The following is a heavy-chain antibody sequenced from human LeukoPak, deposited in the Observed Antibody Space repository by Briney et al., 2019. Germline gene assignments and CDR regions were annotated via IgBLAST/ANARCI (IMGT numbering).Heavy chain of an antibody. J-gene: IGHJ4*02. CDR3: AKDLVLFGVAYYFDY. CDR2: INTDESST. Sequence: GGSLRLSCAASGFTFSIYWMHWVRQAPGKGLVWVSRINTDESSTSYADSVKGRFTISRDNAKNTLYLQMNSLRAEDTAVYYCAKDLVLFGVAYYFDYWGQGTLVTVSS. V-gene: IGHV3-74*01. CDR1: GFTFSIYW. D-gene: IGHD3-3*01.